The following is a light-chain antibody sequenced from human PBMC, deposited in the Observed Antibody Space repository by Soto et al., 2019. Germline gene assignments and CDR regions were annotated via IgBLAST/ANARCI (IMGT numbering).Light chain of an antibody. V-gene: IGKV3-20*01. Sequence: EIVLTQSPGTLSLSPGERATLSCRASQSVDSVYLTWYQQKPGQAPRLLIYGASTRAAGIPSRFSGSGSGTDFTLTISRLEHEDFAVYYCQQYDTSPPRYTFGQGTKVEIK. CDR1: QSVDSVY. J-gene: IGKJ2*01. CDR3: QQYDTSPPRYT. CDR2: GAS.